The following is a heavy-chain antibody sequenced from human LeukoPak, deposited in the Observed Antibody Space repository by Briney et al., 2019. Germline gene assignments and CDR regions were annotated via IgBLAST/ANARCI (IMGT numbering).Heavy chain of an antibody. CDR1: GGSISSYY. Sequence: YPSETLSLTCTVSGGSISSYYWSWIRQPPAKGLKWIGYIHYSGSTNHNPSLKSRITISIDTSKNQFSLKLSSVTAADTAVYYCAGTSSSYCSGGSCYGKFQTWGQGTLVTVSS. J-gene: IGHJ1*01. D-gene: IGHD2-15*01. CDR3: AGTSSSYCSGGSCYGKFQT. V-gene: IGHV4-59*08. CDR2: IHYSGST.